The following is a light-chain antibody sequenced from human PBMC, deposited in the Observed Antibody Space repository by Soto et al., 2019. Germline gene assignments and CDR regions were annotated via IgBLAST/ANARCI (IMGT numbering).Light chain of an antibody. J-gene: IGLJ2*01. CDR3: AAWDDSLNAVG. V-gene: IGLV1-44*01. CDR1: TSNLGGNT. Sequence: QSVLTQPPSVSGTPGHKVSISCSGSTSNLGGNTVNWYQQLPGTAPKLLIYTNNQRPSGVPDRFSGSKSGTSASLAISDLRSEDEADFYCAAWDDSLNAVGFGGGTKLTVL. CDR2: TNN.